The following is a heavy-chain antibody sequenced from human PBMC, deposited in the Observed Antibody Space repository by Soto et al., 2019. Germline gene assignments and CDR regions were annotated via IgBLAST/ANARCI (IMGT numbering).Heavy chain of an antibody. CDR3: ARLIAAAGTRWFDP. Sequence: SETLSLTCTVSGGSISSSSYYWGWIRQPPGKGLEWIGSIYYSGSTYYNPSLKSRVTISVDTSKNQFSLKLSSVTAADTTVYYCARLIAAAGTRWFDPWGQGTLVTVSS. D-gene: IGHD6-13*01. V-gene: IGHV4-39*01. CDR1: GGSISSSSYY. CDR2: IYYSGST. J-gene: IGHJ5*02.